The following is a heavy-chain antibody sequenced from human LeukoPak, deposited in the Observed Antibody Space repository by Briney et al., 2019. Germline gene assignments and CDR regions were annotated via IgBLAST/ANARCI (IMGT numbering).Heavy chain of an antibody. J-gene: IGHJ4*02. CDR3: AKHYYGSESQKYYFDY. D-gene: IGHD3-10*01. V-gene: IGHV3-30*02. Sequence: GGSLRLSCAASGFIFSDYGMHWVRQAPGKGLEWVTMVRNDGGDKYYADSVRGRFTISRDNSKNTLYLQMNSLRPEDTAVYYCAKHYYGSESQKYYFDYWGQGTLVTVSS. CDR1: GFIFSDYG. CDR2: VRNDGGDK.